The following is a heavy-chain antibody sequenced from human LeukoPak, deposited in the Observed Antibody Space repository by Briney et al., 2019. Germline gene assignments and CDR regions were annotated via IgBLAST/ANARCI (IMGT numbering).Heavy chain of an antibody. Sequence: GGSLRLSCAASGFTFDDYAMHWVRQAPGKGLEWVSGISWNSGSIGYADSVKGRFTISRDNAKNSLYLQMNSLRAEDTAVYYCARDIVLVPAAILGRAFDIWGQGTMVTVSS. J-gene: IGHJ3*02. CDR1: GFTFDDYA. CDR2: ISWNSGSI. V-gene: IGHV3-9*01. D-gene: IGHD2-2*02. CDR3: ARDIVLVPAAILGRAFDI.